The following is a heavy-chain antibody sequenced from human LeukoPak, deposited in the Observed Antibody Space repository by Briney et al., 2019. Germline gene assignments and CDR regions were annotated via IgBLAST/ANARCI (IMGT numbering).Heavy chain of an antibody. CDR3: ARSITMIVVDPLFYMDV. J-gene: IGHJ6*03. CDR2: IKQDGSEK. Sequence: GGSLRLSCAASEFTFSTYWMSWVRQAPGKGLEWVADIKQDGSEKYYVDSVKGRFTISRDNAKNSLYLQMNSLRAEDTAVYYCARSITMIVVDPLFYMDVWGKGTTVTVSS. D-gene: IGHD3-22*01. V-gene: IGHV3-7*01. CDR1: EFTFSTYW.